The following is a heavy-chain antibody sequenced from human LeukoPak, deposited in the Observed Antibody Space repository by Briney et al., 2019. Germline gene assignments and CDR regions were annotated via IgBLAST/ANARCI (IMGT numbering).Heavy chain of an antibody. D-gene: IGHD5-12*01. CDR2: ISWNSGSI. J-gene: IGHJ3*02. V-gene: IGHV3-9*01. CDR1: GFTFDDYA. CDR3: ARVSGYDDDAFDI. Sequence: GGSLRLSCAASGFTFDDYAMHWVRQAPGKGLEWVSGISWNSGSIGYADSVKGRFTISRDNAKNSLYLQMNSLRAEDTAVYYCARVSGYDDDAFDIWGQGTMVTVSS.